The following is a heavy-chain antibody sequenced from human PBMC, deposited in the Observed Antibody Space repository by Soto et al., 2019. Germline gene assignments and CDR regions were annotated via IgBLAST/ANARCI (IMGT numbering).Heavy chain of an antibody. V-gene: IGHV4-31*03. CDR1: GGCISSGGYY. J-gene: IGHJ2*01. Sequence: QVQLQESGPGLVKPSQTLSLTCTVSGGCISSGGYYWSWIRQHPGKGLEWIGYIYYSGTAYYNPPLKSRVTMSIDTSKNQFSLRLSSVTAADTAVYYCARAPDDSWWYFDLGGRGSLVTVSS. CDR3: ARAPDDSWWYFDL. D-gene: IGHD4-4*01. CDR2: IYYSGTA.